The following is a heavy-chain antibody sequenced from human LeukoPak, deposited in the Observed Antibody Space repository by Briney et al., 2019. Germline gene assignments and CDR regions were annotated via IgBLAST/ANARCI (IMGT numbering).Heavy chain of an antibody. Sequence: GGSLRLSCAASGFTFSSYWMSWVRQAPGKGLEWVANIKQDGREKYYVDSVKGRFTISIDNAKNSLYLQMNSLRAEDTAGYYCARDELRNWFDPWGQGTLVTVSS. CDR1: GFTFSSYW. V-gene: IGHV3-7*01. CDR2: IKQDGREK. CDR3: ARDELRNWFDP. J-gene: IGHJ5*02. D-gene: IGHD3-10*01.